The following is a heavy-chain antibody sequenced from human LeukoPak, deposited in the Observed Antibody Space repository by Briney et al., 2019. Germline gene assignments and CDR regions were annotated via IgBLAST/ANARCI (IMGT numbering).Heavy chain of an antibody. CDR2: IKQDGSEK. J-gene: IGHJ4*02. Sequence: GGSLRLSCAASGFTFSSYWMSWVRQAPGKGLEWVANIKQDGSEKYYVDSVKGRFTISRDNTKNSLFLQMNSLRAEDTAVYYCAKDRWAARAPSGYFDYWGQGTLATVSS. CDR1: GFTFSSYW. V-gene: IGHV3-7*01. CDR3: AKDRWAARAPSGYFDY. D-gene: IGHD6-6*01.